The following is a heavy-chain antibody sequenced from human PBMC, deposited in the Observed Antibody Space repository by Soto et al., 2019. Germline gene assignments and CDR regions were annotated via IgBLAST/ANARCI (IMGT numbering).Heavy chain of an antibody. CDR2: IYYSGST. V-gene: IGHV4-31*03. D-gene: IGHD2-21*01. CDR1: GGSISSGGYY. Sequence: PSETLSLTCTVSGGSISSGGYYWSWIRQHPGKGLEWIGYIYYSGSTYYNPSLKSRVTISVDTSKNQFSLKLSSVTAADTAVYYCARCTDPLVYNWSDPWGQGTLVTVSS. CDR3: ARCTDPLVYNWSDP. J-gene: IGHJ5*02.